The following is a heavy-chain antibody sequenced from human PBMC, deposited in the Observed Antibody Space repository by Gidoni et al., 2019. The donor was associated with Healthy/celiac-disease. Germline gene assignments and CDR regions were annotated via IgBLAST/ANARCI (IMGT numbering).Heavy chain of an antibody. D-gene: IGHD4-17*01. CDR1: AFTFSSYA. CDR3: AKEGGDYILGYYYYGMDV. Sequence: EVQLLESGGGLVQPGGSLRLSCAASAFTFSSYAMNWVRQAPGKGLEWVSAIGGSGGSTYYADSVKGRFTISRDNTKGTLYLQMNSLRAEDTAVYYCAKEGGDYILGYYYYGMDVWGQGTTVTVSS. V-gene: IGHV3-23*01. J-gene: IGHJ6*02. CDR2: IGGSGGST.